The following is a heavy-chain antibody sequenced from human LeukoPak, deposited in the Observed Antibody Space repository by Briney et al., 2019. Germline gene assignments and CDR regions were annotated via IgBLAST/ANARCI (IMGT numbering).Heavy chain of an antibody. CDR2: ISSSSSYT. D-gene: IGHD6-19*01. CDR3: GKDLLSDSSAWYLTPFDY. CDR1: GFTFSDYY. Sequence: GGSLRLFCAASGFTFSDYYMSWIRQAPGKGLEWVSYISSSSSYTNYADSVKGRFTISRDNAKNSLYLQMNSLRAEDTAVYYCGKDLLSDSSAWYLTPFDYWGQGTLVTVSS. V-gene: IGHV3-11*05. J-gene: IGHJ4*02.